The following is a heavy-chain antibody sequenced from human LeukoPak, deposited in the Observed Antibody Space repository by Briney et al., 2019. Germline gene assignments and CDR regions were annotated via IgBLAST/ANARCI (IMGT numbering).Heavy chain of an antibody. V-gene: IGHV4-61*02. CDR3: ARDQISGSFTRGAFDI. Sequence: SETLSLTCTVSGGSISSNDYYWSWIRQPAGKGLEWIGRIYTSGSTNYNPSLKSRVTMSVDTSKNQFSLKLSSVTAADTAVYYCARDQISGSFTRGAFDIWGQGTMVTVSS. CDR2: IYTSGST. D-gene: IGHD1-26*01. J-gene: IGHJ3*02. CDR1: GGSISSNDYY.